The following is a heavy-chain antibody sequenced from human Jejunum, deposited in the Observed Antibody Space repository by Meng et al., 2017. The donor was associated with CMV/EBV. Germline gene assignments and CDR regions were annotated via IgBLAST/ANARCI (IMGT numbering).Heavy chain of an antibody. Sequence: CKGSGYTFPGQHIHWVRQAPGRGLEWMGWINPNSGGTNYAQKFQGRVTMTRDTSISTVYVELNRLRSDDTAVYYCARGVYSGMDVWGQGTTVTVSS. V-gene: IGHV1-2*02. CDR1: GYTFPGQH. D-gene: IGHD3-10*01. CDR2: INPNSGGT. J-gene: IGHJ6*02. CDR3: ARGVYSGMDV.